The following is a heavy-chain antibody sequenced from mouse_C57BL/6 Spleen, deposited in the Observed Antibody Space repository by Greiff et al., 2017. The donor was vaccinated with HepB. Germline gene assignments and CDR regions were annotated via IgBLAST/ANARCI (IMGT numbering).Heavy chain of an antibody. CDR2: ISSGSSTI. V-gene: IGHV5-17*01. D-gene: IGHD2-5*01. Sequence: DVHLVESGGGLVKPGGSLKLSCAASGFTFSDYGMHWVRQAPEQGLEWVAYISSGSSTIYYADTVKGRFTISRDNAKNTLFLQMTSLRSEDTAMYYCARGDYSNSWFADWGQGTLVTVST. CDR3: ARGDYSNSWFAD. CDR1: GFTFSDYG. J-gene: IGHJ3*01.